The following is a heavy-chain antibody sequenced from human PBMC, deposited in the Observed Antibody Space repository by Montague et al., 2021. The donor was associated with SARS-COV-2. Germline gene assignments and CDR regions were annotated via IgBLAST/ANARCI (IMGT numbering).Heavy chain of an antibody. V-gene: IGHV4-61*02. CDR3: ARAHSGSWAHLDN. CDR2: IYTSGTT. CDR1: GSSISSGSYY. J-gene: IGHJ4*02. D-gene: IGHD5-12*01. Sequence: TLSLTCTVSGSSISSGSYYWSWIRQPAGKGLEWIGRIYTSGTTDYXXXLKSRVTISVDTSKNQFSLKLTSVTAADTAVYYCARAHSGSWAHLDNWGQGSLVTVSS.